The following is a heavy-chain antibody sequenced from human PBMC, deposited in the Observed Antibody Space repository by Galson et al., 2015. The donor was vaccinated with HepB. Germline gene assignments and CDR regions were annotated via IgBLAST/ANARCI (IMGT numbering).Heavy chain of an antibody. CDR3: ARVSAVPRASHQTSLVRGGLVRLSHFDD. CDR1: GFSFGSHS. J-gene: IGHJ4*02. Sequence: SLRLSCAASGFSFGSHSMSWVRQTPGKGLEWVSVISARGESTYYADLAKGRFTISRGNSKNTLFLHMNDLRAEDTALYYCARVSAVPRASHQTSLVRGGLVRLSHFDDWGQGTLVTVSS. CDR2: ISARGEST. V-gene: IGHV3-23*01. D-gene: IGHD3-10*01.